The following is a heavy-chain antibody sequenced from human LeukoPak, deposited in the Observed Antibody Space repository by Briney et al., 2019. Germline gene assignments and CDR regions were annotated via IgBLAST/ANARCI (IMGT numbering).Heavy chain of an antibody. J-gene: IGHJ4*02. D-gene: IGHD3-22*01. CDR1: GFTFSSYG. V-gene: IGHV3-30*03. CDR3: ARGRSELYYYDSSGPDIY. CDR2: ISYDGSNK. Sequence: GGSLRLSCAASGFTFSSYGMHWVRQAPGKGLEWVAVISYDGSNKYYADSVKGRFTISRDNSKNTLYLQMNSLRAEDTAVYYCARGRSELYYYDSSGPDIYWGQGTLVTVSS.